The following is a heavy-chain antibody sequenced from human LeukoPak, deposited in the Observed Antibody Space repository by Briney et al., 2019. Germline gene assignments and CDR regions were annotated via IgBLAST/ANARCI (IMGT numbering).Heavy chain of an antibody. D-gene: IGHD6-13*01. CDR1: GYRFTSYW. Sequence: GESLKISCKGSGYRFTSYWIGWVRQMPGKGLEWMGTIYPGDSDTRYSPSFQGQVTISADKSISTAYLQWSSLKASDTAMYYCARHGGLRRGIAAAPDYWGQGTLVTVSS. CDR2: IYPGDSDT. J-gene: IGHJ4*02. V-gene: IGHV5-51*01. CDR3: ARHGGLRRGIAAAPDY.